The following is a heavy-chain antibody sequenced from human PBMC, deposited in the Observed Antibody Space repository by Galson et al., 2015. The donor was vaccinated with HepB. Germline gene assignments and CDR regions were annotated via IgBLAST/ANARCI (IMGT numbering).Heavy chain of an antibody. V-gene: IGHV7-4-1*02. D-gene: IGHD6-13*01. Sequence: SVTVSCKASGYTFTSYAMNWVRQAPGQGLEWMGWINTNTGNPTYAQGFTGRFVFSLDTSVSTAYLQISSLKAEDTAVYYCARISSSWFRVDYYYGMDVWGQGTTVTVSS. J-gene: IGHJ6*02. CDR3: ARISSSWFRVDYYYGMDV. CDR1: GYTFTSYA. CDR2: INTNTGNP.